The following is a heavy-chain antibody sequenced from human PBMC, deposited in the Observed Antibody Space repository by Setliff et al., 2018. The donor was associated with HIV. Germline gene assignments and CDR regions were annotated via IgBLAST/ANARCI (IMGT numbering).Heavy chain of an antibody. D-gene: IGHD3-22*01. V-gene: IGHV3-48*01. CDR3: ARGGLITPFGLLSYYDSSGYFDY. CDR2: ISSTSSNI. Sequence: GGSLRLSCAASGFSFSSYGMNWVRQAPGKGLEWVSYISSTSSNIYYVDSVEGRFTISRDNADNLLYLQMNSLRAEDTAVYYCARGGLITPFGLLSYYDSSGYFDYWGQGTLVTVSS. CDR1: GFSFSSYG. J-gene: IGHJ4*02.